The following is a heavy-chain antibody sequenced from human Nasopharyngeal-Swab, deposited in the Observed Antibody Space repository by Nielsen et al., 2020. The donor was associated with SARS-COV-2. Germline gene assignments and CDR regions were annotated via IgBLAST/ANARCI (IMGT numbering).Heavy chain of an antibody. Sequence: ESLKISCAASGFAVSRTYMTWVRQAPGKGLEWVSIIYGGGDTYYADSVKGRFTISRHNSENTLFLQMNSLRVEDTAMYYCASNWRYSSFVPRMAPAFDIWGQGTMVTVSS. J-gene: IGHJ3*02. CDR1: GFAVSRTY. D-gene: IGHD6-13*01. CDR2: IYGGGDT. V-gene: IGHV3-53*04. CDR3: ASNWRYSSFVPRMAPAFDI.